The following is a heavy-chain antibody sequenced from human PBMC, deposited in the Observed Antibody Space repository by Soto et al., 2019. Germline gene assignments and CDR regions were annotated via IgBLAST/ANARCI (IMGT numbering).Heavy chain of an antibody. V-gene: IGHV1-24*01. CDR2: FDPEDGET. CDR1: GYTLTELS. J-gene: IGHJ5*02. D-gene: IGHD3-22*01. CDR3: ATLRHYYDSSGYSPGWFDP. Sequence: GASVKVSCKVSGYTLTELSMHWVRQAPGKGLEWMGGFDPEDGETIYAQKFQGRVTMTEDTSTDTAYMELSSLRSEDTAVYYCATLRHYYDSSGYSPGWFDPWGQGTLVTVS.